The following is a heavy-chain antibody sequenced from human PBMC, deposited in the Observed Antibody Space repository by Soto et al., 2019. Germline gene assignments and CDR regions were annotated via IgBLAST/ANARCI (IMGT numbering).Heavy chain of an antibody. CDR2: FSLSGTT. Sequence: AETLSLTCTVSGASISGSFFLSLIRHPAGKGLEWIGRFSLSGTTNYNPSLRSRVTMSADVSKNQFSLRLTSVTAADTALYYCARGMTPPGAPAWYYFDSWAREPWSPSP. J-gene: IGHJ4*02. V-gene: IGHV4-4*07. CDR3: ARGMTPPGAPAWYYFDS. CDR1: GASISGSFF. D-gene: IGHD2-8*02.